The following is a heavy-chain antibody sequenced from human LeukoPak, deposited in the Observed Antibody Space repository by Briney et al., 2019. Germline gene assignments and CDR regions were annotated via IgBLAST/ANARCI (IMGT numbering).Heavy chain of an antibody. CDR2: ISSSSTI. J-gene: IGHJ6*03. CDR3: AREYQLLLDYYYMDV. V-gene: IGHV3-48*01. D-gene: IGHD2-2*01. Sequence: GGSLRLSCAASGFTFSSYSMNWVRQAPGEGLEWVSYISSSSTIYYADSVKGRFTISRDNAKNSLYLQMNSLRAEDTAVYYCAREYQLLLDYYYMDVWGKGTTVTISS. CDR1: GFTFSSYS.